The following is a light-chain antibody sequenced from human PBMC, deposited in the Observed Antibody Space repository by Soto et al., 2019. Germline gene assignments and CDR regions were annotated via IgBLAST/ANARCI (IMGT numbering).Light chain of an antibody. J-gene: IGLJ1*01. Sequence: QPVLTQPPSVSGAPGQRVTISCTGSSSNIGAGYDVHWYQQLPGTAPKLLIYRNSNRPSGVPDRFSGSKSGTSASLAITGLQAEDEADYYCQSYDSSLSGYVFGTGTKLTVL. V-gene: IGLV1-40*01. CDR1: SSNIGAGYD. CDR3: QSYDSSLSGYV. CDR2: RNS.